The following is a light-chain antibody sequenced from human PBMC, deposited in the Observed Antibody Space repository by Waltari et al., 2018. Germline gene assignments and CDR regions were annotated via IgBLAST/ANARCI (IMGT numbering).Light chain of an antibody. CDR3: QHYVRLPAT. Sequence: EIVLTQSPXTLSLXPGERXTLSCRASQCVGRSLAWYQQIPGQAPRLLIYGASSRATGIPDRFSGSGSGTDFSLTISRLEPEDFAVYFCQHYVRLPATFGQGTKVAI. CDR2: GAS. CDR1: QCVGRS. V-gene: IGKV3-20*01. J-gene: IGKJ1*01.